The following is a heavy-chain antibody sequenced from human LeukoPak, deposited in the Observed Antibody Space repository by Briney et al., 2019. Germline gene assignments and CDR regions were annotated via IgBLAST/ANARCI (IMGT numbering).Heavy chain of an antibody. D-gene: IGHD5-24*01. CDR1: GGTFSSYA. CDR2: IIALFGTA. J-gene: IGHJ6*02. Sequence: SVKVSCKASGGTFSSYAISWVRQAPGQGLEWMGGIIALFGTANYAQKFQGRLTITADESTSTAYMELSSLRSEDTAVYYCTRIRDGYNSYFFYGMDVWGQGTTVTVSS. CDR3: TRIRDGYNSYFFYGMDV. V-gene: IGHV1-69*13.